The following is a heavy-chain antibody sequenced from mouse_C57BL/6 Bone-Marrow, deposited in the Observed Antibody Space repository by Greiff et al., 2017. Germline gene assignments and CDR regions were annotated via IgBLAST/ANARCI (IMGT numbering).Heavy chain of an antibody. CDR1: GYTFTSYD. Sequence: VKLQESGPELVKPGASVKLSCKASGYTFTSYDINWVKQRPGQGLEWIGWIYPRDGSTKYNEKFKGKATLTVDTSSSTAYMELHSLTSGDSAVYFCARRGMVTTKEYYAMDYWGQGTSVTVSS. D-gene: IGHD2-2*01. CDR3: ARRGMVTTKEYYAMDY. J-gene: IGHJ4*01. V-gene: IGHV1-85*01. CDR2: IYPRDGST.